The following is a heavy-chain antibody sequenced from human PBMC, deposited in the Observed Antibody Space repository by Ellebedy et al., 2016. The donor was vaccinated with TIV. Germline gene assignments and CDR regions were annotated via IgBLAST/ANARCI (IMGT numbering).Heavy chain of an antibody. Sequence: AASVKVSCKASGYTFTSYAMHWVRQAPGQRLEWMGWINAGNGNTKYSQKFQGRVTITRDTSASTAYMELSSLRSEDTAVYYCARDLHYDFWSGTYNWFDPWGQGTLVTVSS. D-gene: IGHD3/OR15-3a*01. CDR1: GYTFTSYA. V-gene: IGHV1-3*01. J-gene: IGHJ5*02. CDR3: ARDLHYDFWSGTYNWFDP. CDR2: INAGNGNT.